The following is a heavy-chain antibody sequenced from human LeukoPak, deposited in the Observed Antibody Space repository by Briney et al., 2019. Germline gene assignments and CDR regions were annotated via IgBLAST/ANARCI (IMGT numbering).Heavy chain of an antibody. Sequence: SETLSLTCTVSGGSISSSRYYWGWIRQPAGKGLEWIGRIYTSGSTNYNPSLKSRVTMSVDTSKNQFSLKLSSVTAADTAVYYCAGSSIAAAGTHDYWGQGTLVTVSS. D-gene: IGHD6-13*01. J-gene: IGHJ4*02. V-gene: IGHV4-61*02. CDR2: IYTSGST. CDR3: AGSSIAAAGTHDY. CDR1: GGSISSSRYY.